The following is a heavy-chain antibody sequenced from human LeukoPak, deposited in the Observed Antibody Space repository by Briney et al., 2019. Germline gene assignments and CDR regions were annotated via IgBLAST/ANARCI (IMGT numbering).Heavy chain of an antibody. D-gene: IGHD6-13*01. CDR1: GGSFSGYY. CDR3: ARQKYSCSPYYFDY. Sequence: SETLSLTCAVYGGSFSGYYWSWIRQPPGKGLEWIGEINHSGSTNYNPSLKSRVTISVDTSKNQFSLKLSSVTAADTAVYYCARQKYSCSPYYFDYWGQGTLVTVSS. J-gene: IGHJ4*02. CDR2: INHSGST. V-gene: IGHV4-34*01.